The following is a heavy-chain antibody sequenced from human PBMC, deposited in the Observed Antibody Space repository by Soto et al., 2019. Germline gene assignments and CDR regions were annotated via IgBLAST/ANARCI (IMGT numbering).Heavy chain of an antibody. CDR3: ARDLPQYYDSSGYPVGYFDY. D-gene: IGHD3-22*01. CDR2: ISAYNGNT. J-gene: IGHJ4*02. Sequence: GASVKVSCKASGYTFTSYGISWVRQAPGQGLEWMGWISAYNGNTNYAQKLQGRVTMTTDTSTSTAYMELRSLRSEDTAVYYCARDLPQYYDSSGYPVGYFDYWGQGTLVTVSS. CDR1: GYTFTSYG. V-gene: IGHV1-18*01.